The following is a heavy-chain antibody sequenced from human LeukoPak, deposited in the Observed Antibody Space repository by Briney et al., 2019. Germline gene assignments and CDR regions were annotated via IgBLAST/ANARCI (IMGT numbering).Heavy chain of an antibody. J-gene: IGHJ5*02. D-gene: IGHD5-12*01. V-gene: IGHV1-46*01. CDR3: ARAVATGWFDP. Sequence: ASVKVSCKASGYTFTGYYMDWVRQAPGQGLEWMGIINPSGGGTNYAQKFQGRVTMTRDTSTSTVYMELSSLRSEDTAVYHCARAVATGWFDPWGQGTLVTVSS. CDR1: GYTFTGYY. CDR2: INPSGGGT.